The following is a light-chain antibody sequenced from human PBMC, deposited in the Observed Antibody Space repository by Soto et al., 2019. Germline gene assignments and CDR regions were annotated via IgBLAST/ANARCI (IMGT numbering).Light chain of an antibody. V-gene: IGLV2-23*02. CDR3: CSYAGDSYV. CDR1: SSDVGNYNL. J-gene: IGLJ1*01. Sequence: QSALTQPASVSGSPGQSITISCTGTSSDVGNYNLVSWYQQHPGQAPKLMMYDVSKRPSGVSNRFSGSKSGNTASLTISGLQADDEADYYCCSYAGDSYVFGTGTKVTVL. CDR2: DVS.